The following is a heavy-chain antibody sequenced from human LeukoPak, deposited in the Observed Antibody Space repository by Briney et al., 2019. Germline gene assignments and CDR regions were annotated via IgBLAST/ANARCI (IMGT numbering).Heavy chain of an antibody. J-gene: IGHJ6*02. D-gene: IGHD2-2*01. CDR1: GFSFSSYW. CDR3: ARSYCSSTSCYPGLYYYYGMDV. V-gene: IGHV3-7*01. CDR2: IKQDGSEK. Sequence: PGGSLRLSCAASGFSFSSYWMSWVRQAPGKGLEWVANIKQDGSEKYYVDSVKGRFTISRDNAKNSLYLQMNSLRAEDTAVYYCARSYCSSTSCYPGLYYYYGMDVWGQGTTVTVSS.